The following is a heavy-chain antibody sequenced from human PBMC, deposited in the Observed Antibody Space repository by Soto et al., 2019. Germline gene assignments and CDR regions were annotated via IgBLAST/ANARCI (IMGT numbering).Heavy chain of an antibody. J-gene: IGHJ4*02. V-gene: IGHV1-18*01. CDR3: ARGPTDYYDNSANYLLEY. D-gene: IGHD3-22*01. Sequence: QVQLVQSGAEVKKPGASVKVSCKASGYTFITYGVSWVRQAPGQGLDWLGWISTYTGNTRYAERLQGRVTKTTDTTTNTAYMELRNLRSDDTAVYYCARGPTDYYDNSANYLLEYWGQGTLVTVSS. CDR1: GYTFITYG. CDR2: ISTYTGNT.